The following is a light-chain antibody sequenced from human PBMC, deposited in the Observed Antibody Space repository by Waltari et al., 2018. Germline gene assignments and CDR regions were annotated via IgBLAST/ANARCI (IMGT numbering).Light chain of an antibody. CDR2: VNSDGSH. CDR1: SGHSSNI. CDR3: QTGGHGTWV. J-gene: IGLJ3*02. V-gene: IGLV4-69*01. Sequence: QLVLTQSPSASASLGASVKLTCTLSSGHSSNIVAWHQQQPGKGPRYLMKVNSDGSHSKGDVIPDRFSGSSSGAERYLTISSLQSEDEADYYCQTGGHGTWVFGGGTKLTVL.